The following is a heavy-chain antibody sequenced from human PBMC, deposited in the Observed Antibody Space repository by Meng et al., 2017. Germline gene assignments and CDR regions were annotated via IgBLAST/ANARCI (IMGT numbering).Heavy chain of an antibody. Sequence: GESLKISCAASGFPFSSYIMNWVRQAPGKGLEWVSSISSSSSYIYYADSVKGRFTISRDNAKNSLYLQMNSLRAEDTAVYYCARDLCSSTSCYYYYYGMDVWGQGTTVTVSS. CDR3: ARDLCSSTSCYYYYYGMDV. CDR1: GFPFSSYI. D-gene: IGHD2-2*01. J-gene: IGHJ6*02. V-gene: IGHV3-21*01. CDR2: ISSSSSYI.